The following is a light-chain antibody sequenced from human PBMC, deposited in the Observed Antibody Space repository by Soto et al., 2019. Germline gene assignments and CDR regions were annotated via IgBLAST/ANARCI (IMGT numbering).Light chain of an antibody. Sequence: EIVLTQSPATLSLSPGERATLSCRASQSVSNYLAWYQQKPGQAPRLLIFDAPNRATGIPARFSGSGSGTDFTPTISSLEPEDFAVYYCQQRSNRPPTFGGGTKVDIK. V-gene: IGKV3-11*01. J-gene: IGKJ4*01. CDR2: DAP. CDR1: QSVSNY. CDR3: QQRSNRPPT.